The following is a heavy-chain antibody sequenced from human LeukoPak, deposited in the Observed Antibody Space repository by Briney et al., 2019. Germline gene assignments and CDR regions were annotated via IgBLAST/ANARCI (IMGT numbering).Heavy chain of an antibody. CDR3: ARDTRIAAAGTPDY. V-gene: IGHV3-30-3*01. CDR2: ISYDGSNK. Sequence: GGSLRLSCAASGFTFSSYAMHWVRQAPGKGLEWVAVISYDGSNKYYADSVKGRFTISRDNSKNTLYLQMNSLRAEDTAVYYCARDTRIAAAGTPDYWGQGTLVTVSS. J-gene: IGHJ4*02. D-gene: IGHD6-13*01. CDR1: GFTFSSYA.